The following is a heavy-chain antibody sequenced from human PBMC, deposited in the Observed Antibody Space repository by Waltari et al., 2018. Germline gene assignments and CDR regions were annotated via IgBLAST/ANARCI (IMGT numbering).Heavy chain of an antibody. Sequence: QLQLQESGPGLVKPSETLSLTCTVSGGSISSSSYYWGWIRQPPGKGLEWIGSIYYSGSTYYNPSLKSRVTISVDTSKNQFSLKLSSVTTADTAVYYCAGPPGGNSGWYFDLWGRGTLVTVSS. J-gene: IGHJ2*01. CDR3: AGPPGGNSGWYFDL. CDR1: GGSISSSSYY. D-gene: IGHD2-21*02. V-gene: IGHV4-39*07. CDR2: IYYSGST.